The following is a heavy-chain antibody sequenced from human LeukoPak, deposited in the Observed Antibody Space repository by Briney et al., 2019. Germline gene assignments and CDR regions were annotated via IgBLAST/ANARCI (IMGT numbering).Heavy chain of an antibody. V-gene: IGHV1-69*05. CDR2: IIPIFGTA. CDR1: GGTFSSYA. Sequence: SVKVSCKASGGTFSSYAISWVRQAPGQGLEWMGGIIPIFGTANYAQKFQGRVTITTDESTSTAYMELSSLRSEDTAVYYCARSPSIAAAGTYYYYMDVWGKGTTVTVSS. D-gene: IGHD6-13*01. J-gene: IGHJ6*03. CDR3: ARSPSIAAAGTYYYYMDV.